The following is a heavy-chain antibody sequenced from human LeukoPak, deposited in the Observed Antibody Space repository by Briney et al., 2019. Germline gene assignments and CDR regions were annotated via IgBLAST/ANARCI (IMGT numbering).Heavy chain of an antibody. J-gene: IGHJ4*02. CDR1: GYTFTGYY. V-gene: IGHV1-2*02. CDR3: AKITVVRGGFAY. D-gene: IGHD4-23*01. CDR2: INPNSGAT. Sequence: ASVKASGKPSGYTFTGYYIHGVRQAPGQGLEWMGWINPNSGATNYAQKFQGRVTMTRDTSISTAYMELSRLRSDDTVVYYCAKITVVRGGFAYWGQGTLVTVSS.